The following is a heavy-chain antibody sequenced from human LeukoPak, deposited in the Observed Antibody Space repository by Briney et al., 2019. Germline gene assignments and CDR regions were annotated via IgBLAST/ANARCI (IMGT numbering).Heavy chain of an antibody. J-gene: IGHJ4*02. V-gene: IGHV3-23*01. CDR1: GLNFFDYA. Sequence: GGAPRLSCAAPGLNFFDYALSLGRPAPGEGAGGGSNITASGGTTYYTDSVKGRFAISRDNSKSTLFLQMSGLRAEDTAVYFCAKRPGIPADGPFDYWGQGTLVTISS. CDR3: AKRPGIPADGPFDY. D-gene: IGHD6-13*01. CDR2: ITASGGTT.